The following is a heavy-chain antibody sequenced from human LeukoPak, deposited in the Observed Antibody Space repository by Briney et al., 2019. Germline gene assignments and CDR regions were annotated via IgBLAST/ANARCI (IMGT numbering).Heavy chain of an antibody. CDR1: GFTFSSYS. V-gene: IGHV3-21*01. J-gene: IGHJ4*02. Sequence: GGSLRLSCTAPGFTFSSYSMNWVRQAPGKGLEWVSSISSSSSYIYYADSVKGRFTISRDNAKNSLYLQMNSLRAEDTAVYYCAREVTMVRGVTDYWGQGTLVTVSS. D-gene: IGHD3-10*01. CDR2: ISSSSSYI. CDR3: AREVTMVRGVTDY.